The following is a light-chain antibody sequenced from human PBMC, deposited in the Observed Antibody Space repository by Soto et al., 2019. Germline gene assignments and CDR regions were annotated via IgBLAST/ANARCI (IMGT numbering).Light chain of an antibody. V-gene: IGKV1-5*03. CDR3: QQYNDNWT. CDR1: QSISSW. Sequence: DIQMTQSPSTLSASVGDRVTITCRASQSISSWLAWYQQKPGQAPKLLIYKASTLQSGVPSRFSGSGSGTEFTLAISSLQPDESATYYCQQYNDNWTFGQGTK. J-gene: IGKJ1*01. CDR2: KAS.